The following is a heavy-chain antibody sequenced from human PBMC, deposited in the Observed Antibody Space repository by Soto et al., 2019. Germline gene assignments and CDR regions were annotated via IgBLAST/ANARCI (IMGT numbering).Heavy chain of an antibody. D-gene: IGHD3-22*01. J-gene: IGHJ4*02. CDR3: ARQFDYDTSGYYYAY. CDR2: IIPLFGTA. V-gene: IGHV1-69*13. Sequence: SVKVSCKASGGTFNKYTIDWLRQTPGQGLEWMGGIIPLFGTANYAQKFQGRVTITADEAATTAYMELSSLRSEDTAVYYCARQFDYDTSGYYYAYWGQGTLVTVS. CDR1: GGTFNKYT.